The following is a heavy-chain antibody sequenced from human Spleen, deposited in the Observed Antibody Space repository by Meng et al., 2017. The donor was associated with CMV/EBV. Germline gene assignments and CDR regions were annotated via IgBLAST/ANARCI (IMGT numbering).Heavy chain of an antibody. CDR2: ISGSGITT. J-gene: IGHJ4*02. D-gene: IGHD2-15*01. V-gene: IGHV3-23*01. CDR3: AKDSGLGMGLLMGAAYFDY. Sequence: GGSMRLSCAASEFTFSSYAMSWVRQAPGKGLEWVSGISGSGITTYYADSVKGRFTISRDNSKNTLYLQMNSLRAEDTAVYYCAKDSGLGMGLLMGAAYFDYWGPGTLVTVSS. CDR1: EFTFSSYA.